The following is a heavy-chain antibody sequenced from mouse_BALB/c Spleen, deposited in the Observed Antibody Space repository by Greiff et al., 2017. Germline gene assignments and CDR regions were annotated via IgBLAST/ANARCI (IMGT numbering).Heavy chain of an antibody. J-gene: IGHJ4*01. CDR3: ARHRYDGYFYAMDY. Sequence: EVKLVESGGDLVKPGGSLKLSCAASGFTFSSYGMSWVRQTPDKRLEWVATISSGGSYTYYPDSVKGRFTISRDNAKNTLYLQMSSLKSEDTAMYYCARHRYDGYFYAMDYWGQGTSVTVSS. V-gene: IGHV5-6*01. D-gene: IGHD2-3*01. CDR1: GFTFSSYG. CDR2: ISSGGSYT.